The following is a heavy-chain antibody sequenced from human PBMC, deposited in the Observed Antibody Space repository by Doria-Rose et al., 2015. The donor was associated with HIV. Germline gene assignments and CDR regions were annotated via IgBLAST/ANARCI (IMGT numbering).Heavy chain of an antibody. J-gene: IGHJ6*03. CDR1: GFSFESYA. CDR2: ISWDSGAK. CDR3: AKAPIIGPKYYFYMDV. V-gene: IGHV3-9*01. Sequence: ESGGGLVQPGRSLRLSCVGSGFSFESYAMHWVRLAPGKGLELVAGISWDSGAKGNADSVEGRFTISRDNAKKSVYLEMRSLRPEDTAFYYCAKAPIIGPKYYFYMDVWGKGTSVTVSS.